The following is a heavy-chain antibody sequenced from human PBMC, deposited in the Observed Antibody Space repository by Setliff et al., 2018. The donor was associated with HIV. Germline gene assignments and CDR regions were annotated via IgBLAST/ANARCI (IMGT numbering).Heavy chain of an antibody. J-gene: IGHJ5*02. CDR1: GGSFSAHY. CDR3: ARGLPTHYFGTDHWFDP. CDR2: INQSGST. D-gene: IGHD3-9*01. V-gene: IGHV4-34*01. Sequence: PSETLSLTCAVYGGSFSAHYWTWIRQPPGKGLEWIGEINQSGSTKVNPSLKSRVTLSVDTSKNQFSLRLRFVTAADMAVYYCARGLPTHYFGTDHWFDPWGQGTLVTVSS.